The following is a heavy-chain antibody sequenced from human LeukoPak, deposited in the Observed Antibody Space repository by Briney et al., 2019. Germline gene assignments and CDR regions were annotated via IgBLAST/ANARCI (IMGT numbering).Heavy chain of an antibody. CDR3: ARDREARFGELFHDY. CDR1: GGTFSSYA. Sequence: ASVKVSCKASGGTFSSYAISWVRQAPGQGLEWMGRIIPILGIANYAQKVQGRVTITADKSTSTAYMELSSLRSEDTAVYYCARDREARFGELFHDYWGQGTLVTVSS. J-gene: IGHJ4*02. CDR2: IIPILGIA. V-gene: IGHV1-69*04. D-gene: IGHD3-10*01.